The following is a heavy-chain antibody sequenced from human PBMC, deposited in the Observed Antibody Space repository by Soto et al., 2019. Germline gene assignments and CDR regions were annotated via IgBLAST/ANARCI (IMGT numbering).Heavy chain of an antibody. J-gene: IGHJ3*02. CDR2: IYYSGST. CDR1: GGSISSYY. Sequence: SETLSLTCTVSGGSISSYYWSWIRQPPGKGLEWIGYIYYSGSTNYNPSLKSRVTISVDTSKNQFSLKLSSVTAADTAVYYCASSKGFCSSTSCYALEDAFDIWGQGTMVTVSS. D-gene: IGHD2-2*01. CDR3: ASSKGFCSSTSCYALEDAFDI. V-gene: IGHV4-59*01.